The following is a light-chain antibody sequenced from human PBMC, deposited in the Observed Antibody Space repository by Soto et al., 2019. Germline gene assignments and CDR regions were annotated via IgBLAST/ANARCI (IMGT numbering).Light chain of an antibody. Sequence: QSVLTQPASVSGSPGQSITISCTGTSSDVGGCSYVSWYQQHPGKAPKLMIYDVSNRPSGVSNRFSGSKSGNTASLTISGLQAEDEADYYCSSYTSSSTLVFGTGTKVTVL. CDR2: DVS. J-gene: IGLJ1*01. CDR1: SSDVGGCSY. CDR3: SSYTSSSTLV. V-gene: IGLV2-14*01.